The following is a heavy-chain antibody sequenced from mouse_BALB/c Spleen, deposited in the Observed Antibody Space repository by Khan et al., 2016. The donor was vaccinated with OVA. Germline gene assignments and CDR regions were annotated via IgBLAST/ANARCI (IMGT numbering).Heavy chain of an antibody. J-gene: IGHJ4*01. CDR1: GHTFTKYG. CDR3: AIPPCFSYVLDS. CDR2: INTYTGEP. Sequence: QIQLVQSGPELKKPGETVKISCKASGHTFTKYGMNWVKQALGKGLKWMGWINTYTGEPTYADDFNGRFAFSLETSASPAYLQFNNLKNEDTATXFWAIPPCFSYVLDSWGQGTSVTVSS. V-gene: IGHV9-3-1*01.